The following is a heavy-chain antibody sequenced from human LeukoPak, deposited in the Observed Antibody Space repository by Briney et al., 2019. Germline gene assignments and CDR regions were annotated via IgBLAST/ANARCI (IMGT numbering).Heavy chain of an antibody. V-gene: IGHV3-48*03. J-gene: IGHJ4*02. CDR1: GFTFSSYE. Sequence: GGSLRLSCAASGFTFSSYEMNWVRQAPGEGLEGVSYLSSSGSTIYYADSVKGRFTISRDNAKNSLYLQMNSLRAEDTAVYYCAREFDILTGYYASYSSGPLDYWGQGTLVTVSS. CDR3: AREFDILTGYYASYSSGPLDY. D-gene: IGHD3-9*01. CDR2: LSSSGSTI.